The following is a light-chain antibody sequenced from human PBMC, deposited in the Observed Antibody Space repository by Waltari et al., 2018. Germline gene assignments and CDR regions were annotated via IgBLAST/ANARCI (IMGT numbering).Light chain of an antibody. CDR2: YAS. V-gene: IGKV1-33*01. CDR3: QRYDNLPIFA. J-gene: IGKJ3*01. Sequence: DIRLTQSPSSLSASVGDRVTITCQASQPITNYLNWYQQKVGEAPKLLIHYASKLETGVPSRFSGSQSGTHFTLTIASLQPEDVATYYCQRYDNLPIFAFGPGTKVDVK. CDR1: QPITNY.